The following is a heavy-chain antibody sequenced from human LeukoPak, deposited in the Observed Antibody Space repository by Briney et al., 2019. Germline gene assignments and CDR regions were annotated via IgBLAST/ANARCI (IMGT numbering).Heavy chain of an antibody. Sequence: QSRGSLRLSCAASGFTFSTYGMSWVRQAPGKGLEWVSGISGGTGYAYYADSAKGRFTISRDNSKNTLYLQMNSLRAEDTAIYYCAKMAAAGTWFDPWGQGTLVTVSS. V-gene: IGHV3-23*01. CDR3: AKMAAAGTWFDP. D-gene: IGHD6-13*01. J-gene: IGHJ5*02. CDR1: GFTFSTYG. CDR2: ISGGTGYA.